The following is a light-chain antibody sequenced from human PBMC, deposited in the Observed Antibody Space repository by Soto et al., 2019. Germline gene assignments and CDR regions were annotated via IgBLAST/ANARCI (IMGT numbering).Light chain of an antibody. CDR1: SSNIGAAYD. Sequence: QSVLTQPPSVSGAPGQKVTISCTRSSSNIGAAYDVHWYQHLPGTAPTLLIYGNHNRPSGVPDRFSGSKSGTSASLAITGLQAEDEADYYCQSYDSSLSVWVFGGGTKLTVL. CDR3: QSYDSSLSVWV. V-gene: IGLV1-40*01. J-gene: IGLJ3*02. CDR2: GNH.